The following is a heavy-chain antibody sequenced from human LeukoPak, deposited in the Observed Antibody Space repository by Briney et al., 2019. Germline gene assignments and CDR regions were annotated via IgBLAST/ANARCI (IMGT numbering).Heavy chain of an antibody. CDR1: GFTFRRYE. V-gene: IGHV3-48*03. J-gene: IGHJ1*01. CDR2: ISSSGNII. D-gene: IGHD3-10*01. Sequence: GGSLRLSCAASGFTFRRYEVNWVRQAPGKGLEWIAYISSSGNIIYYSDSVKGRFTISRDNANSSLYLQMNSLSAEDTAVYYCARESSSDNDDYYHNPEYLQHWGQGTLVTVSS. CDR3: ARESSSDNDDYYHNPEYLQH.